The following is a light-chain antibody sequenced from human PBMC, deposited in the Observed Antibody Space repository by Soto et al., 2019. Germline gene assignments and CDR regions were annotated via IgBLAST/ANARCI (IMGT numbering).Light chain of an antibody. CDR3: QQYSNWPLT. Sequence: ERVMTQSPATLSVSPGEGATLSCRASQGVSSDLAWYQQNPGKAPRLIIYSASTRATGVPARFSGSVSGTEFTLTISSLQSEDFAVYYCQQYSNWPLTFGGGTKVEIK. CDR2: SAS. V-gene: IGKV3-15*01. J-gene: IGKJ4*02. CDR1: QGVSSD.